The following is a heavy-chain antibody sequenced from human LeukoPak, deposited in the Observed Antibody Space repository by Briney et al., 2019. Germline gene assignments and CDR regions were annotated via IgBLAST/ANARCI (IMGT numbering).Heavy chain of an antibody. CDR2: ISSSSSYI. D-gene: IGHD4-17*01. V-gene: IGHV3-21*01. J-gene: IGHJ4*02. CDR3: ARGMGMTTVTNFDY. Sequence: PGGSLRLSCAASGFTFSSYSMHWVRHAPEKGLEGVSSISSSSSYIYYADSVKGRFTISRDNAKNSLYLQMNSLRAEDTAVYYCARGMGMTTVTNFDYWGQGTLVTVSS. CDR1: GFTFSSYS.